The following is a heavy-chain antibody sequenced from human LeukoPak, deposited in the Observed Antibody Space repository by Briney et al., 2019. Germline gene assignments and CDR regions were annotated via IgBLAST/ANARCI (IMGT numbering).Heavy chain of an antibody. CDR3: ARVDYGGNSGSYNWFDP. V-gene: IGHV4-39*07. Sequence: SETLSLTCTVSGGSISSSSYYWGWIRQPPGKGLEWIGSIYYSGSTYYNPSLKSRVTISVDTSKNQFSLKLSSVTAADTAVYYCARVDYGGNSGSYNWFDPWGQGTLVTVSS. CDR2: IYYSGST. J-gene: IGHJ5*02. CDR1: GGSISSSSYY. D-gene: IGHD4-23*01.